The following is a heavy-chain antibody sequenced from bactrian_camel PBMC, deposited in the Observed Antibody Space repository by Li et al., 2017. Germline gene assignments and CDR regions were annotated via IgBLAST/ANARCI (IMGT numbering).Heavy chain of an antibody. CDR2: ITRIHGGT. CDR3: AARIARGYCALIRDDYFHS. Sequence: HVQLVESGGGSVQAGGSLRLSCEVSGYTYSSYCMGWFRQAPGKEREGVAVITRIHGGTAYADSVKGRFIISRDNTKNTWYLQMNILKPEDTAMYYCAARIARGYCALIRDDYFHSWGQGTQVTVS. D-gene: IGHD1*01. V-gene: IGHV3S63*01. CDR1: GYTYSSYC. J-gene: IGHJ6*01.